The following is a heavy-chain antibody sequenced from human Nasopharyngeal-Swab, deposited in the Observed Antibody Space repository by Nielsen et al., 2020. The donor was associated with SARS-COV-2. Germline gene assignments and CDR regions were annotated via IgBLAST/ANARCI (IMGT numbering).Heavy chain of an antibody. D-gene: IGHD3-3*01. Sequence: GGSLRLSCAASGFTFSNYAMNWVRQAPGKGLEWVSSITSSGSHIYYADSVKGRFTISRDNAKNSLYLQMNSLRAEDTAVYYCARDTTYDFWSGYSKSFDYWGQGTLVTVSS. CDR1: GFTFSNYA. V-gene: IGHV3-21*01. CDR2: ITSSGSHI. J-gene: IGHJ4*02. CDR3: ARDTTYDFWSGYSKSFDY.